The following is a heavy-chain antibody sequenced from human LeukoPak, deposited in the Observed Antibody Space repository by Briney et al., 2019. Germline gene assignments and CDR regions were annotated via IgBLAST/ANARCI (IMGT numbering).Heavy chain of an antibody. Sequence: GSLRLSCAASGFTFNTYTMNWVRQAPGKGLEWVSYISGSSGIIDYADSVRGRFTISRDNAKNSLYLQMNSLRAEDTAVYYCARGGYYDSSGYPYYFDYWGQGTLVTVSS. CDR3: ARGGYYDSSGYPYYFDY. J-gene: IGHJ4*02. CDR1: GFTFNTYT. D-gene: IGHD3-22*01. CDR2: ISGSSGII. V-gene: IGHV3-48*01.